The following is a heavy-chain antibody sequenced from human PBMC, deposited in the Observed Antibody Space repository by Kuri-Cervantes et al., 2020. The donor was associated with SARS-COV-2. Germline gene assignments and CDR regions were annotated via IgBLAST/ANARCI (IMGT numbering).Heavy chain of an antibody. CDR2: ISSSSSYI. J-gene: IGHJ4*02. CDR3: AKVDLSGDSSGQCFDY. V-gene: IGHV3-21*01. D-gene: IGHD3-22*01. Sequence: GGSLRLSCAASGFTFSSYSMNWVRQAPGKGLEWVSSISSSSSYIYYADSVKGRFTISRDNSKNTLYLQMNSLRAEDTAVYYCAKVDLSGDSSGQCFDYWGQGTLITVSS. CDR1: GFTFSSYS.